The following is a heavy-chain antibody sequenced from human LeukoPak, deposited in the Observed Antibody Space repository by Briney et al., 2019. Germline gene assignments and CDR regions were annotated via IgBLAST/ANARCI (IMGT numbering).Heavy chain of an antibody. CDR3: AREVFDYYDSSGYYYEWFDP. J-gene: IGHJ5*02. V-gene: IGHV4-31*03. CDR2: IYYSGST. Sequence: SETLSLTCTVSGGSISSGGYYWSWIRQHPGKGLEWIGYIYYSGSTYYNPSLKSRVTISVDTSKNQFSLKLSSVTAADTAVYYCAREVFDYYDSSGYYYEWFDPWGQGTLVTVSS. CDR1: GGSISSGGYY. D-gene: IGHD3-22*01.